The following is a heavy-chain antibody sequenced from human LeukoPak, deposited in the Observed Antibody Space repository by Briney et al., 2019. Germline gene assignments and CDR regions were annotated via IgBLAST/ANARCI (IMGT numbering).Heavy chain of an antibody. CDR2: INPNSGGT. J-gene: IGHJ5*02. CDR1: GYTFTGYY. Sequence: GASVKVSCKASGYTFTGYYIHWVRQAPGQGLEWMGWINPNSGGTNYAQKFQGRVTMTRDTSISTAYMELSRLRSDDTAVYYCARGGTYSGYHFYNWFDPWGQGTLVTVSS. V-gene: IGHV1-2*02. CDR3: ARGGTYSGYHFYNWFDP. D-gene: IGHD3-22*01.